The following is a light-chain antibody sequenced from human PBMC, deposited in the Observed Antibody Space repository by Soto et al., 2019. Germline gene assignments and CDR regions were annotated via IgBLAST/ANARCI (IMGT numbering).Light chain of an antibody. CDR1: QSISSW. CDR3: QQYNSYSWT. Sequence: DILMNQSLSTLSASIGYRFTITCLASQSISSWLAWYQQKPGKAPKPLIYKASSLESGVPSRFSGSGSGTGFTLTISSLQPDDFATYYCQQYNSYSWTSGQGTNVDIK. CDR2: KAS. J-gene: IGKJ1*01. V-gene: IGKV1-5*03.